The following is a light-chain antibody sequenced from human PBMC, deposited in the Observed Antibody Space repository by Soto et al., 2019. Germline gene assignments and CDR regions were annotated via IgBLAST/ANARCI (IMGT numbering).Light chain of an antibody. CDR2: KAA. Sequence: DIQMTQSPSTLSASVGDRVTITCRASQSISSWLAWYQQKPGTAPKLLIYKAASFEIGVQSRFSGRGSGTEFTLTISSLQANEFATYYCQRFNNYPWTFGQGTRVEIK. CDR3: QRFNNYPWT. CDR1: QSISSW. J-gene: IGKJ1*01. V-gene: IGKV1-5*03.